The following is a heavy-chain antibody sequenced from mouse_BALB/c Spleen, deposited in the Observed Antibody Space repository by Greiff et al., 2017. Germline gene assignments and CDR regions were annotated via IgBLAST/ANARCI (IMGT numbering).Heavy chain of an antibody. Sequence: VQLQQSGAELVKPGASVKLSCTASGFNIKDTYMHWVKQRPEQGLEWIGRIDPANGNTKYDPKFQGKATITADTSSNTAYLQLSSLTSEDTAVYYCARSELTGRTWFAYWGQGTLVTVSA. CDR1: GFNIKDTY. V-gene: IGHV14-3*02. CDR3: ARSELTGRTWFAY. CDR2: IDPANGNT. D-gene: IGHD4-1*01. J-gene: IGHJ3*01.